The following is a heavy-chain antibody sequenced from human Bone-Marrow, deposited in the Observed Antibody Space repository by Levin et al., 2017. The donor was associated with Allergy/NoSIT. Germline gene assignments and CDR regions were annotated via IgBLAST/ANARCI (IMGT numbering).Heavy chain of an antibody. CDR3: ARNVPVTDLGY. V-gene: IGHV3-53*01. Sequence: GESLKISCAASGVTVSNNYMARVRQAPGRGLEWVSLIYSAVESRYADSVRGRFPISRDSATNTVYLEMKGLRAEDTAIYYCARNVPVTDLGYWGRGTLVTVSS. CDR1: GVTVSNNY. D-gene: IGHD1-14*01. CDR2: IYSAVES. J-gene: IGHJ4*02.